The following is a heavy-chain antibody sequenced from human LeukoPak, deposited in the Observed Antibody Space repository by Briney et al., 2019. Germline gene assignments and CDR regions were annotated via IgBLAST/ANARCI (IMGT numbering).Heavy chain of an antibody. Sequence: SETLSLTCTVSGGSISSSSYYWGWIRQPPGKGLEWIGSIYYSGSTYYNPSLKSRVTISVDTSKNQSSLKLSSVTAADTAVYYCARLDQWLDYWGQGTLVTVSS. CDR2: IYYSGST. CDR3: ARLDQWLDY. CDR1: GGSISSSSYY. D-gene: IGHD6-19*01. J-gene: IGHJ4*02. V-gene: IGHV4-39*07.